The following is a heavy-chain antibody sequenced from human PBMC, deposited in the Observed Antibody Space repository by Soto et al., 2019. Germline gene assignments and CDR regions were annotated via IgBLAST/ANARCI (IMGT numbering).Heavy chain of an antibody. CDR3: EKGGGSSVTSWFDP. CDR1: GFTFDDYA. J-gene: IGHJ5*02. D-gene: IGHD1-26*01. V-gene: IGHV3-9*01. CDR2: ISWNSGSI. Sequence: EVQLVESGGGLVQPGRSLRLSCAASGFTFDDYAMHWVRQAPGKGLEWVSGISWNSGSIGYADSVKGRFTISRDNAKNSLYLQMNSLRAEDTSLYYCEKGGGSSVTSWFDPWGQGTLVTVSS.